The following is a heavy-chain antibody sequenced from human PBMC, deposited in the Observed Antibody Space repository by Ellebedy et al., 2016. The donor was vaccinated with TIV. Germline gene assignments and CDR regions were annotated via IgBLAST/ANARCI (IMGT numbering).Heavy chain of an antibody. Sequence: GGSLRLSXAASGFIFSNYWMSWARQAPGKGLEWVANINEHGSEKFYVDSVKGRFTISRDNAKNSLFLQIDSLTAEDTAVYFCARNDGPGTSDYWGQGTLVSVSS. J-gene: IGHJ4*02. V-gene: IGHV3-7*01. CDR1: GFIFSNYW. CDR3: ARNDGPGTSDY. CDR2: INEHGSEK. D-gene: IGHD1-1*01.